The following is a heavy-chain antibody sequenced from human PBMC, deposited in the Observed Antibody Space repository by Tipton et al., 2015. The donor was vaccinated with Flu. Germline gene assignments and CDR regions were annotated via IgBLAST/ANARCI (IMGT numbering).Heavy chain of an antibody. Sequence: TLSLTCTVSDDSIKSEGSYWTWIRQHPGRGLEFIGYIFYTASTYYNPSLKSRVTISMDAFKNQFSLKVTSTTAADAAVYYCARGGRDFDWSDWGQGTLATVSS. V-gene: IGHV4-31*03. CDR3: ARGGRDFDWSD. D-gene: IGHD3-9*01. CDR2: IFYTAST. CDR1: DDSIKSEGSY. J-gene: IGHJ4*02.